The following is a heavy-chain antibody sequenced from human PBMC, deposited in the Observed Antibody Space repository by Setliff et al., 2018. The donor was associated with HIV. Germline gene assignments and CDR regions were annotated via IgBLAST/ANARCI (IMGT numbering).Heavy chain of an antibody. D-gene: IGHD6-6*01. J-gene: IGHJ4*02. V-gene: IGHV4-31*03. CDR2: IFHSGDT. CDR3: ATRPRIAARPFDY. CDR1: GVSVGSGDYY. Sequence: SETLSLTCSVSGVSVGSGDYYWHWVRQHPEKALEWIGYIFHSGDTYYNPSLKSRISMSVDTSKNQFSLELTSLTAADTAVYYCATRPRIAARPFDYWGQGMLVTVS.